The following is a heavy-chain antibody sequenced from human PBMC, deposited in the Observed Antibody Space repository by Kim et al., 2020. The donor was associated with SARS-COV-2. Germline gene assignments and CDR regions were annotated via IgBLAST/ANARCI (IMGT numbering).Heavy chain of an antibody. Sequence: SETLSLTCAVYGGSFSGYYWSWIRQPPGKGLEWIGEINHSGSTNYNPSLKSRVTISVDTSKNQFSLKLSSVTAADTAVYYCARTLRARNGSGSYPLFAQANYSTYAMDVWGQRTTVTVSS. V-gene: IGHV4-34*01. J-gene: IGHJ6*02. D-gene: IGHD3-10*01. CDR3: ARTLRARNGSGSYPLFAQANYSTYAMDV. CDR2: INHSGST. CDR1: GGSFSGYY.